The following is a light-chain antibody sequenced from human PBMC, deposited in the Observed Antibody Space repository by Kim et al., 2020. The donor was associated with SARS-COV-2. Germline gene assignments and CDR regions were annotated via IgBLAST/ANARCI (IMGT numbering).Light chain of an antibody. CDR1: QTINSW. Sequence: DIQMTQSPSTLSASVGDRVIITCRASQTINSWLAWYQQKPGKAPKLLIYKASRLETGVPSRFSGSGSGTEFTLTISSLQSDDSATYSCQQYKNYWTFGQGTKVDIK. J-gene: IGKJ1*01. CDR3: QQYKNYWT. V-gene: IGKV1-5*03. CDR2: KAS.